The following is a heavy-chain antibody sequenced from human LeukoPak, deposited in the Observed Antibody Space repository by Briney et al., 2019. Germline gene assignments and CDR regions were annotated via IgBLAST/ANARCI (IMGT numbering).Heavy chain of an antibody. CDR1: GGSFSSGGYY. D-gene: IGHD3-10*01. CDR3: ARGLWFGEGEYGMDV. V-gene: IGHV4-31*03. J-gene: IGHJ6*04. CDR2: IYYSGST. Sequence: PSETLSLTCTVSGGSFSSGGYYWSWIRQHPGKDLEWVGYIYYSGSTYYNPSLKSRVTISVDTSKNQFSLKLSSVTAADTAVYYCARGLWFGEGEYGMDVWGKGTTVTVSS.